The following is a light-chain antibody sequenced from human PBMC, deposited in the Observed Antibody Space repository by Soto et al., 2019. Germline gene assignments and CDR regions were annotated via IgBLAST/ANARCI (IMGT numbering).Light chain of an antibody. J-gene: IGKJ5*01. CDR1: QSISSW. Sequence: DIQMTQSPSTLSASVGDRVTITCRASQSISSWLAWYQQKPGKAPKLLIYDASSLESGVPSRFSGSGSGTEFTLTISSLQPEDVATYYCQQSYSTPITFGQGTRLEIK. CDR3: QQSYSTPIT. V-gene: IGKV1-5*01. CDR2: DAS.